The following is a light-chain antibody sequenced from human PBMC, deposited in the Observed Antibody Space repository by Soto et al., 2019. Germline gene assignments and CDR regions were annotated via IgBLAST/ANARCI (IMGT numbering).Light chain of an antibody. J-gene: IGLJ1*01. Sequence: QSVLTQPASVSGSPGPSITISCTGTSSDVGGYNYVSWYQQHPDKAPELIIYDVSNRPSGVSTRFSGSKSGNTASLTISGLQAEDEADYYCSSYTSTSPYVFGTGTKVTVL. CDR1: SSDVGGYNY. CDR2: DVS. CDR3: SSYTSTSPYV. V-gene: IGLV2-14*03.